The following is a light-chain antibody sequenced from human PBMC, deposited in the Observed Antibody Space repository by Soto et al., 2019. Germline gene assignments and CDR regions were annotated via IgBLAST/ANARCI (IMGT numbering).Light chain of an antibody. J-gene: IGLJ1*01. V-gene: IGLV2-11*01. CDR2: DVS. CDR3: CSYAGSYTYV. CDR1: SSVFGGYNY. Sequence: QSVLTQPRSVSGFPGQSVTISCTGTSSVFGGYNYVSWYQQHPGKAPKLMIYDVSKRPSGVPDRFSGSKSGNTASLTISWLQAEDEADYYCCSYAGSYTYVFGTGTKVTVL.